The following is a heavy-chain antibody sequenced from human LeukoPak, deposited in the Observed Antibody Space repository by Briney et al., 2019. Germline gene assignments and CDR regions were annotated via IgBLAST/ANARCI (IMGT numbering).Heavy chain of an antibody. CDR3: ARGTSTTNYHYYYMDV. D-gene: IGHD1-1*01. CDR2: ISSSSSTI. J-gene: IGHJ6*03. Sequence: PGGSLRLSCAASGFTFSSYSMNWVRQAPGKGREWVSYISSSSSTIYYADSVKGRFTISRDNAKNSLYLQMNSLRAEDTAVYYCARGTSTTNYHYYYMDVWGKGTTVTVSS. V-gene: IGHV3-48*01. CDR1: GFTFSSYS.